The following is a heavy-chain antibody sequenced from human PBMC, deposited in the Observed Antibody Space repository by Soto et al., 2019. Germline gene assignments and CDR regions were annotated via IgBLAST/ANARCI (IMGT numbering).Heavy chain of an antibody. CDR1: GFSLSTRGVG. V-gene: IGHV2-5*02. D-gene: IGHD5-18*01. J-gene: IGHJ4*02. Sequence: QITLKESGPTLVKPTQTLTLTCTFSGFSLSTRGVGVGWIRQPPGKALEWLALLYWDDDKGYSPSLKSRLTITNDTSKNQVVLTVTNTDPVDTATYYCAHRPRGYSYYFDYWGQGTLVTVSS. CDR2: LYWDDDK. CDR3: AHRPRGYSYYFDY.